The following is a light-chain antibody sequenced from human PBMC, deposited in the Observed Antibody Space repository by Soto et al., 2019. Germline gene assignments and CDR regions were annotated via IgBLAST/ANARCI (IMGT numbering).Light chain of an antibody. CDR3: QQYGNSPET. V-gene: IGKV3-20*01. Sequence: EIVLTQSPGTLSLSPGDGATLSCRASQSVSSGYLAWYQQKPGQAPRLLIYGASSRATGIPDRFSGSGSGTDFSLTISRLEPEDFAVYHCQQYGNSPETFGQGTKVDIK. J-gene: IGKJ1*01. CDR1: QSVSSGY. CDR2: GAS.